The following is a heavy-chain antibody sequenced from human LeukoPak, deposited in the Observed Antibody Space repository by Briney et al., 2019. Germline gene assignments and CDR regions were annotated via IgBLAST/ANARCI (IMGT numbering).Heavy chain of an antibody. Sequence: GASLRLSCAASGFTFNNYAMSWVRQAPGKGLEWVSVTLGGRSSTTYYADSVKGRFTMSRDNSRNTVYLQMNSLRVEDTAVYYCVRNDILTGHTNWYFEYWGQGTLVTVSS. CDR3: VRNDILTGHTNWYFEY. J-gene: IGHJ4*02. V-gene: IGHV3-23*01. CDR2: TLGGRSSTT. D-gene: IGHD3-9*01. CDR1: GFTFNNYA.